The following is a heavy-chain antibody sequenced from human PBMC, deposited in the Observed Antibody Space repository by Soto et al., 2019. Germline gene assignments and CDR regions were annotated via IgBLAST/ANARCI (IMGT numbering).Heavy chain of an antibody. J-gene: IGHJ6*02. Sequence: SETLSLTCTVSGGSISSYYWSWIRQPAGKGLEWIGRIYTSGSTNYNPSLKSRVTMSVDTSKNQFSLKLSSVTAADTAVYYCARDNSSGFGVVIISDYYYYGMDVWGQGTTVTV. CDR3: ARDNSSGFGVVIISDYYYYGMDV. CDR2: IYTSGST. D-gene: IGHD3-3*01. CDR1: GGSISSYY. V-gene: IGHV4-4*07.